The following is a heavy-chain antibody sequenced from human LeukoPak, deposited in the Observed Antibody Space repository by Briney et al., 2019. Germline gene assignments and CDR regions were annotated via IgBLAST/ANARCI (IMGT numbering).Heavy chain of an antibody. D-gene: IGHD3-10*01. V-gene: IGHV4-61*01. CDR3: ARARGSLYFDN. CDR1: GGSISSSSYY. J-gene: IGHJ4*02. CDR2: IYYSGST. Sequence: PSETLSLTCTVSGGSISSSSYYWSWIRQPPGKGLEWIGYIYYSGSTNYNPSLKSRTTISVDTSKNQFSLRLTSVSAADTAVYYCARARGSLYFDNWGQGTLVTVSS.